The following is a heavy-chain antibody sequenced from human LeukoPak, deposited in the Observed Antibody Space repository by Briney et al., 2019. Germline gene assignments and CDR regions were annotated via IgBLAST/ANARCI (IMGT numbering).Heavy chain of an antibody. D-gene: IGHD6-19*01. V-gene: IGHV3-23*01. CDR2: ISGSGDTS. CDR1: GFTFSTYA. CDR3: AKDDTIGWYRVTDY. Sequence: GGSLKLSCAASGFTFSTYAMTWVRQAPGKGLEWVSAISGSGDTSYYADSVKGRFTISRDNSKNTLYLQMNSLRAEDTAVYYCAKDDTIGWYRVTDYWGQGTLVTVSS. J-gene: IGHJ4*02.